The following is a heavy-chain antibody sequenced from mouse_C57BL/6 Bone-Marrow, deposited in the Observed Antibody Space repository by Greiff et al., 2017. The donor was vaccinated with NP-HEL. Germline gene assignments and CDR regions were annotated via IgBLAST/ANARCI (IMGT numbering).Heavy chain of an antibody. CDR3: ARDDGSSYGPGFAY. J-gene: IGHJ3*01. D-gene: IGHD1-1*01. CDR1: GFTFSSYA. CDR2: ISDGGSYT. Sequence: EVQLQESGGGLVKPGGSLKLSCAASGFTFSSYAMSWVRQTPEKRLEWVATISDGGSYTYYPDNVKGRFTISRDNAKNNLYLQMSHLKSEDTAMYYCARDDGSSYGPGFAYWGQGTLVTVSA. V-gene: IGHV5-4*01.